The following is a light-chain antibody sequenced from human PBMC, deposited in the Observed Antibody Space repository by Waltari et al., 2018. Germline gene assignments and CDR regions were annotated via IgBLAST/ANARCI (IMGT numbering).Light chain of an antibody. CDR3: QQYYNTPLT. V-gene: IGKV4-1*01. Sequence: IVMTQSPDSLAVSLGERATINCKSSQTVLYRSNNKNYLAWYQQKPRQPPKLLIYWASTRESGVPDRFSGSGSGTDFTLTISSLQAEDVAVYYCQQYYNTPLTFGGGTKVEIK. CDR2: WAS. CDR1: QTVLYRSNNKNY. J-gene: IGKJ4*01.